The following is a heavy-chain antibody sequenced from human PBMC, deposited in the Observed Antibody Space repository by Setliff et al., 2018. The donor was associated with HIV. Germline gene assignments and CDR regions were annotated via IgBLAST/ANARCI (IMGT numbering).Heavy chain of an antibody. Sequence: PGGSLRLSCAASGFTFSTYWMSWVRQAPEKGLERVANIKQDGSETYYLGSVKGRFTISRDNAKNSLYLQMTDMRAEDTALYYCVPETNTFVYWGPGTLVTVSS. CDR2: IKQDGSET. J-gene: IGHJ4*02. CDR3: VPETNTFVY. CDR1: GFTFSTYW. D-gene: IGHD2-8*01. V-gene: IGHV3-7*03.